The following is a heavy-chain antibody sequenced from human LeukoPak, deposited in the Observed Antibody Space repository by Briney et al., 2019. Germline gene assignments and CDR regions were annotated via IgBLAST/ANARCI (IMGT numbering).Heavy chain of an antibody. V-gene: IGHV2-5*02. CDR3: AHRMVLGRSPPFDY. CDR2: IYWDDDK. D-gene: IGHD3-10*01. Sequence: SGPTLVNPTQTLTLTCTFSGFSLSTTGVGVGWIRQPPGKALERLALIYWDDDKRYSPSLKSRLTITKDTSKNQVVLTMTNMDPVDTATYYCAHRMVLGRSPPFDYWGQGTLVTVSS. CDR1: GFSLSTTGVG. J-gene: IGHJ4*02.